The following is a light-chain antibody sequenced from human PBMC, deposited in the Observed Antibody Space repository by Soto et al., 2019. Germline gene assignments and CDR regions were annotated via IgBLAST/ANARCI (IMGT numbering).Light chain of an antibody. J-gene: IGLJ2*01. CDR2: EVS. CDR1: SSDLAIYNY. CDR3: SSYASSSTL. Sequence: QSALTQPASVSGSPGQSITISCTGTSSDLAIYNYVSWYQQQPGKAPKLIIYEVSNRPSGVSNRFSGSKSGNTASLTISGLQAEDEADYYCSSYASSSTLFGGGTKLTVL. V-gene: IGLV2-14*01.